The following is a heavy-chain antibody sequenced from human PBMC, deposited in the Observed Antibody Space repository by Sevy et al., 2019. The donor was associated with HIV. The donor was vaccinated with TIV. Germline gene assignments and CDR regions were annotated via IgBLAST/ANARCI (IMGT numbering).Heavy chain of an antibody. CDR3: ARVDYQYDYYAMDV. Sequence: GGSLRLSCAASGFTFNSYGMHWVRQAPGKGLEWVAVIWYDGSNQYYEDSVKGRFTISRDNSKNTLYLQMNSLRAEDTAVYFCARVDYQYDYYAMDVWGQGTTVTVSS. J-gene: IGHJ6*02. CDR1: GFTFNSYG. V-gene: IGHV3-33*01. CDR2: IWYDGSNQ. D-gene: IGHD4-17*01.